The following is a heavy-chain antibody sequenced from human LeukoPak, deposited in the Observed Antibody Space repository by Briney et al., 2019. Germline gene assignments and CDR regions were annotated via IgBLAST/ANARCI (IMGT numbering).Heavy chain of an antibody. V-gene: IGHV4-38-2*02. CDR3: ARSPGSGSYYNGHYYYYMDV. J-gene: IGHJ6*03. CDR1: GYSISSGYY. CDR2: VFHSGIT. Sequence: SKTLSLTCSVSGYSISSGYYWGWIRQPPGKGLEWIGSVFHSGITYYKPSLKSRVTILVDTSKNQFSLKLTSVTAADTAVYYCARSPGSGSYYNGHYYYYMDVWGKGTTVTISS. D-gene: IGHD3-10*01.